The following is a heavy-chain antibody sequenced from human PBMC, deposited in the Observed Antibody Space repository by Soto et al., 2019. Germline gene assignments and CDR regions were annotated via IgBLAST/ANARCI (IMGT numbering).Heavy chain of an antibody. Sequence: GGSLRLSCAASGFTFSTYGMHWVRQAPGKGLEWVAVIWYDGSNKYYADSVKGRFTISRDNSNNTLYLQMNSLRAEGTAVYYCARSPAGYSYGYGADYWGQGTLVTVSS. CDR2: IWYDGSNK. CDR3: ARSPAGYSYGYGADY. CDR1: GFTFSTYG. V-gene: IGHV3-33*01. J-gene: IGHJ4*02. D-gene: IGHD5-18*01.